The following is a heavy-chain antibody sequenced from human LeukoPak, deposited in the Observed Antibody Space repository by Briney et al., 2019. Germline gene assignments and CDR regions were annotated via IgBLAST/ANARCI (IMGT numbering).Heavy chain of an antibody. CDR3: ASHASDSSGWYTPFDY. D-gene: IGHD6-19*01. J-gene: IGHJ4*02. CDR2: IYPGDSDT. V-gene: IGHV5-51*01. CDR1: GYSFSSYW. Sequence: GESLKISCKGSGYSFSSYWIGWVRQMPGKGLEWMGIIYPGDSDTRYSPSFQGQVTISADKSISTAYLQWSSLKASDTAMYYCASHASDSSGWYTPFDYWGQGTLVTVSS.